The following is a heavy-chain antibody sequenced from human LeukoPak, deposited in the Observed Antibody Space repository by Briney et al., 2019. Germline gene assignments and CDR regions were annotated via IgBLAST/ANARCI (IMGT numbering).Heavy chain of an antibody. CDR1: GGSISSYY. CDR2: IYYSGST. J-gene: IGHJ6*02. Sequence: SETLSLTCTVSGGSISSYYWSWIRQPPGKGLEGIGYIYYSGSTNYNPSLKSRVTISVDTSKNQFSLKLSSVTAADTAVYYCARTPIKFDWDYYYYYGMDVWGQGTTVTVSS. V-gene: IGHV4-59*01. D-gene: IGHD3-9*01. CDR3: ARTPIKFDWDYYYYYGMDV.